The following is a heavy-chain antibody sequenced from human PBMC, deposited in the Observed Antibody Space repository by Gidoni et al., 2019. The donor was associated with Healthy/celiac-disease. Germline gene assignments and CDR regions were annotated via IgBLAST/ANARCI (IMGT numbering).Heavy chain of an antibody. CDR2: IYYSGST. D-gene: IGHD4-17*01. Sequence: QVQLQESGPGLVKPSQTLSLTCTVSGGSISSGGYYWSWIRQHPGKGLEWIGYIYYSGSTYYNPPLKSRVTISVDTSKNQFSLKLSSVTAADTAVYYCARGGTTVTTSWYFDLWGRGTLVTVSS. J-gene: IGHJ2*01. CDR1: GGSISSGGYY. V-gene: IGHV4-31*03. CDR3: ARGGTTVTTSWYFDL.